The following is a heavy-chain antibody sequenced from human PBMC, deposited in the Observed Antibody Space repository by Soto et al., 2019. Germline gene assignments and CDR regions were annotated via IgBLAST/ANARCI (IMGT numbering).Heavy chain of an antibody. CDR1: GFTFRSYV. Sequence: VQLLESGGVLVQAGGSLRRSCAAAGFTFRSYVMSWVRPAPGMGLEWVSSGSGSGANTYDAASVRGRFTISRDNSKNTLYLQMHSLRAEDTAIYYCAKVDEAGIDCISTSCDVGWFDPWGQGPLVTVSS. CDR2: GSGSGANT. D-gene: IGHD2-2*01. V-gene: IGHV3-23*01. CDR3: AKVDEAGIDCISTSCDVGWFDP. J-gene: IGHJ5*02.